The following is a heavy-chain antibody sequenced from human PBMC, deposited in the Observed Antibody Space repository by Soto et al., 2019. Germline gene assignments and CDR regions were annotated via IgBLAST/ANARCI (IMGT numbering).Heavy chain of an antibody. CDR2: IWYDGSNK. D-gene: IGHD2-2*01. CDR3: AKPNLYCSSTSCYDY. J-gene: IGHJ4*02. V-gene: IGHV3-33*06. CDR1: GFTFSSYG. Sequence: QVQLVESGGGVVQPGRSLRLSCAASGFTFSSYGMHWVRQAPGKGLEWVAVIWYDGSNKHYADPVKGRFTISRDNSKNTLYLQMNSLRAEDTAVYYCAKPNLYCSSTSCYDYWGQGTLVTVSS.